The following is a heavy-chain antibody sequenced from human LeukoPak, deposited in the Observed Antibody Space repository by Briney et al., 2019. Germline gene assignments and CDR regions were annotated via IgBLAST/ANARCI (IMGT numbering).Heavy chain of an antibody. J-gene: IGHJ6*03. V-gene: IGHV4-59*01. CDR1: GGFISSYY. Sequence: PSETLSLTCTVSGGFISSYYWSWIRQPPGKGLEWIGYIYYSGSTNYNPSLKSRVTISVDTSKNQFSLKLSSVTAADTAVYYRARVQPDYGPYYYYYYYMDVWGKGTTVTVSS. D-gene: IGHD4-17*01. CDR2: IYYSGST. CDR3: ARVQPDYGPYYYYYYYMDV.